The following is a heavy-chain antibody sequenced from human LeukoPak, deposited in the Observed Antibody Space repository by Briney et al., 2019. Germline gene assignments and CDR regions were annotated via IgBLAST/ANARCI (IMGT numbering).Heavy chain of an antibody. V-gene: IGHV3-48*04. CDR2: ISSSGSTI. CDR3: ARDGSGSYYRGVFFAYYFDY. D-gene: IGHD3-10*01. J-gene: IGHJ4*02. Sequence: GGSLRLSCAASGFTFSSCGFHWVRQAPGKGLEWVSYISSSGSTIYYADSVKGRFTISRDNAKNSLYLQMNSLRAEDTAVYYCARDGSGSYYRGVFFAYYFDYWGQGTLVTVSS. CDR1: GFTFSSCG.